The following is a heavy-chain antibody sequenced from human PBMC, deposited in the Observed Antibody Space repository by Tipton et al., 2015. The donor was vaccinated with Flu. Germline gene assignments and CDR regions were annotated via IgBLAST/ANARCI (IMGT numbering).Heavy chain of an antibody. CDR2: IYYSGGT. V-gene: IGHV4-31*03. CDR3: ARHTGDSVRGVIDY. CDR1: GGSISSGGEY. J-gene: IGHJ4*02. D-gene: IGHD3-10*02. Sequence: TLSLTCSVSGGSISSGGEYWTWIRQHPGKGLEWIASIYYSGGTYYNPSLESRVTMSVDTSKNQLSLRLSSVTAADTAVYYCARHTGDSVRGVIDYWGQGTLVTVSS.